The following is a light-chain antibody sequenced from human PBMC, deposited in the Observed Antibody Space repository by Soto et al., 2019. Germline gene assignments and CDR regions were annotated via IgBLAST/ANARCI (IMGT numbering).Light chain of an antibody. V-gene: IGKV1-39*01. Sequence: DIQMTQSPSSLSASVGDRVTVTCRASQSIRGYLNWYQQKPGVAPKLLIYAASSLHSGVPSRFSGSGSGTDFTLTISSLHPEDFATYSCQQTYRTPLTFGGGTKVEIK. CDR2: AAS. J-gene: IGKJ4*01. CDR1: QSIRGY. CDR3: QQTYRTPLT.